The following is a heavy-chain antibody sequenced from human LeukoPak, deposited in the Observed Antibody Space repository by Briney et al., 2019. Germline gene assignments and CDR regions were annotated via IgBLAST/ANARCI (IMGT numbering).Heavy chain of an antibody. CDR3: ARECTMVPFYGMDV. D-gene: IGHD3-10*01. CDR1: GFTFSSYW. CDR2: IKQDGSEK. J-gene: IGHJ6*02. V-gene: IGHV3-7*01. Sequence: GWSLRLSCAASGFTFSSYWMSWVRQAPGKGLEWVANIKQDGSEKYYVDSVKGRFTISRDNAKNSLYLQMNSLRAEDTAVYYCARECTMVPFYGMDVWGQGTTVTVSS.